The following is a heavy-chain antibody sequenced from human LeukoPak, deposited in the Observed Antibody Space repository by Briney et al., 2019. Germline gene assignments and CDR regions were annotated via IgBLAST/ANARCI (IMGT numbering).Heavy chain of an antibody. D-gene: IGHD3-9*01. J-gene: IGHJ3*02. CDR1: GGSISSYY. Sequence: ASETLSLTCTVSGGSISSYYWSWIRQPPGKGLEWIGYIYYSGSTNYNPSLKSRVTISVDTSKNQFSLKLSSVTAADTAVYYCARDRDDILTGYYRHDAFDIWGQGTMVTVSS. V-gene: IGHV4-59*12. CDR3: ARDRDDILTGYYRHDAFDI. CDR2: IYYSGST.